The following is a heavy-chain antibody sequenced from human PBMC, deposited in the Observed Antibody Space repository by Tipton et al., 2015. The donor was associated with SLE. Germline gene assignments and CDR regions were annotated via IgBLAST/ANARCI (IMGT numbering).Heavy chain of an antibody. D-gene: IGHD2-15*01. V-gene: IGHV4-59*02. J-gene: IGHJ4*02. Sequence: TLSLTCTISGASVSSHYWNWIRQTPGKGLEWIGYIRHNRDSNYHPSLKSRVSMSVDTSKNQFALTLTSVTAADTAVYYCARGSVVADDYWGQGTLVTVTS. CDR2: IRHNRDS. CDR3: ARGSVVADDY. CDR1: GASVSSHY.